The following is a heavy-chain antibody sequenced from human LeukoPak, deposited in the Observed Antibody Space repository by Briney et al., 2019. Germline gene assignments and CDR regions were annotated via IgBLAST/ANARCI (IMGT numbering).Heavy chain of an antibody. CDR1: GFTFDDYA. J-gene: IGHJ4*02. V-gene: IGHV3-9*01. Sequence: GGSLRLSCAASGFTFDDYAMHWVRQAPGKGLEWVSGISWNSGSIGYADSVKGRFTISRDNAKNLLYLQMNSLRAEDTAVYYCARGPYPDYWGQGTLVTVSS. CDR2: ISWNSGSI. CDR3: ARGPYPDY.